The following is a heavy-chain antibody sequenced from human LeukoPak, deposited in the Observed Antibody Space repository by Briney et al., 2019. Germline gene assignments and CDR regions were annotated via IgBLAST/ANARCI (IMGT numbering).Heavy chain of an antibody. CDR3: ARVSDCSRTSCYPYFDY. CDR1: GGSISSYY. J-gene: IGHJ4*02. CDR2: IYYSGST. Sequence: PSETLSLSCTVSGGSISSYYWSWIRQPPGKGLEWIGYIYYSGSTNYNPSLKSRVTISVDTSKNQFSLKLSSVTAADTAVYYCARVSDCSRTSCYPYFDYWGQGTLVTVSS. D-gene: IGHD2-2*01. V-gene: IGHV4-59*01.